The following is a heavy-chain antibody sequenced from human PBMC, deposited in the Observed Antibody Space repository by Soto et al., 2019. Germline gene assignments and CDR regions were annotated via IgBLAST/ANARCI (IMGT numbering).Heavy chain of an antibody. D-gene: IGHD2-15*01. V-gene: IGHV2-5*02. CDR1: GFSLSTSGVG. Sequence: QITLKESGPPLVKPTQTLTLTCTFSGFSLSTSGVGVGWIRQPPGKALEWLALIYWDDDKRYSPSLKSRLTITKDTSKNQVVLTMTNMDPVDTATYYCARILGYCSGGSCYLGRYYYYGMDVWGQGTTVTVSS. CDR3: ARILGYCSGGSCYLGRYYYYGMDV. J-gene: IGHJ6*02. CDR2: IYWDDDK.